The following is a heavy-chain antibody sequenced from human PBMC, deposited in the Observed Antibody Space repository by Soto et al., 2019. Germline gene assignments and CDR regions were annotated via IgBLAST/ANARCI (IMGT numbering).Heavy chain of an antibody. CDR1: GGSISSGGYY. D-gene: IGHD6-6*01. V-gene: IGHV4-31*03. Sequence: LSLTCTVSGGSISSGGYYWSWIRQHPGKGLEWIGYIYYSGSTYYNPSLKSRVTISVDTSKNQFSLKPSSVTAADTAVYYCARSIAATAGAFDIWGQGTMVTVSS. CDR3: ARSIAATAGAFDI. J-gene: IGHJ3*02. CDR2: IYYSGST.